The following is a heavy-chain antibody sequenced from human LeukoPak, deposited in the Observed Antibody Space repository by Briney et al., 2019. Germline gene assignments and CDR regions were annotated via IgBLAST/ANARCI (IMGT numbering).Heavy chain of an antibody. CDR2: IYTSGST. Sequence: SETLSPTCTVSGGSISSYYWSWIRQPAGKGLEWIGRIYTSGSTNYNPSLKSRVTMSVDTSKNQFSLKLSSVTAADTAVYYCARVGDCGGDCEVNWFDPWGQGTLVTVSS. CDR3: ARVGDCGGDCEVNWFDP. J-gene: IGHJ5*02. V-gene: IGHV4-4*07. CDR1: GGSISSYY. D-gene: IGHD2-21*01.